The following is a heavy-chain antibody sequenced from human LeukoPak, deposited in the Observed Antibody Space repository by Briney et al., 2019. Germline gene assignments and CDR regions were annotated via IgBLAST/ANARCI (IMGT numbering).Heavy chain of an antibody. J-gene: IGHJ4*02. Sequence: GRSLRLSCAASGFTFSSYGMHWVRQAPGKGLEWVAVIWYDGSNKYYADSVKGRFTISRDNSKNTLYLQMNSLRAEDTAVYYCARDNERFGELSLDYWGQGTLVTASS. D-gene: IGHD3-10*01. CDR2: IWYDGSNK. CDR3: ARDNERFGELSLDY. CDR1: GFTFSSYG. V-gene: IGHV3-33*01.